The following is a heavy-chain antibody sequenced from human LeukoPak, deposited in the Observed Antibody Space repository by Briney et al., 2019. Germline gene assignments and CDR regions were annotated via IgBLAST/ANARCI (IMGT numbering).Heavy chain of an antibody. V-gene: IGHV4-59*01. D-gene: IGHD3-10*02. J-gene: IGHJ5*02. CDR2: IYYSGST. Sequence: SETLSLTCTVSGGSISSYYWSWIRQPPGKGLEWIGYIYYSGSTNYNPSLKSRVTISVDTSKNQFSLKLSSVTAADTAVYYCARDSGLPGVRGVIMHWFDPWGQGTLVTVSS. CDR3: ARDSGLPGVRGVIMHWFDP. CDR1: GGSISSYY.